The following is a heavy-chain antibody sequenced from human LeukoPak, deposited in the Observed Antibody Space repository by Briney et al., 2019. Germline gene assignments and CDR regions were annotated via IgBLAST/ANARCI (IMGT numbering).Heavy chain of an antibody. Sequence: GGSLRLSCIASGITLSSFYMHWVRQVPGKGLVWVSRIHTDGTNTNYADSVRGRFTISRDNAKNTLYLQMNSLRVEDTGVYYCARGIYGDPVAFDYWGQEILVTVSS. J-gene: IGHJ4*02. V-gene: IGHV3-74*01. CDR3: ARGIYGDPVAFDY. D-gene: IGHD4-17*01. CDR2: IHTDGTNT. CDR1: GITLSSFY.